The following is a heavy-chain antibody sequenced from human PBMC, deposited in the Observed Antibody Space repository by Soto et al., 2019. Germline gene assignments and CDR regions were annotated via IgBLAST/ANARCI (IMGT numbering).Heavy chain of an antibody. Sequence: ASVKVSCKASGYTFTSYYMHWVRQAPGQGLGWMGIINPSGGGTSYAQRFQGRVTMTRDTSTSTVYMELSSLRSEDTAVYYCAASLYYDFWSGYYGWFDPWGQGTLVTVSS. D-gene: IGHD3-3*01. CDR2: INPSGGGT. CDR1: GYTFTSYY. CDR3: AASLYYDFWSGYYGWFDP. V-gene: IGHV1-46*01. J-gene: IGHJ5*02.